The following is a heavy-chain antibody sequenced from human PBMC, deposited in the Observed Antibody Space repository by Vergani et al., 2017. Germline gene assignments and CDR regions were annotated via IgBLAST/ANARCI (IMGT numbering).Heavy chain of an antibody. CDR2: VNPEGTNT. D-gene: IGHD1-26*01. Sequence: EVQLVESGGGLVQPGGSLRLSCAASGFTFSRHWMHWVRQAPGKGLVWVSRVNPEGTNTPYADSVKGRFTISRDNAKNSLYLQMDSLRTEDTALYYCARISGSHWARWCDYWGQGTLVTVSS. V-gene: IGHV3-74*02. CDR3: ARISGSHWARWCDY. J-gene: IGHJ4*02. CDR1: GFTFSRHW.